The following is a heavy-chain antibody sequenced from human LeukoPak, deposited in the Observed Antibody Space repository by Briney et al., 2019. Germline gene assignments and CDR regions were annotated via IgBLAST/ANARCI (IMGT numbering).Heavy chain of an antibody. Sequence: SETLSLTCAVSGGSVSSRNWWSWFRQSPGKGLEWIGEIYHSGSTTYNPFLMSRVIMSIDKSENQFSLTLTSVTAADTAVYYCARDATIAGPTLASWGQGTLVTVSS. CDR1: GGSVSSRNW. CDR2: IYHSGST. CDR3: ARDATIAGPTLAS. D-gene: IGHD6-13*01. J-gene: IGHJ5*02. V-gene: IGHV4-4*02.